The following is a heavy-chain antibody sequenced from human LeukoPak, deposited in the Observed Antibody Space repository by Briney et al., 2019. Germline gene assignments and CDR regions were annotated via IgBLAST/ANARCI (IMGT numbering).Heavy chain of an antibody. Sequence: GGSPRLSCAASGFTVSSNYMSWVRQAPGKGLEWVSVIYSGGSTYYADSVKGRFTISRDNSKNTLYLQMNSLRAEDTAVYYCARGVLVGDYDAYWGQGTLVTVSS. J-gene: IGHJ4*02. V-gene: IGHV3-53*01. D-gene: IGHD4-17*01. CDR2: IYSGGST. CDR3: ARGVLVGDYDAY. CDR1: GFTVSSNY.